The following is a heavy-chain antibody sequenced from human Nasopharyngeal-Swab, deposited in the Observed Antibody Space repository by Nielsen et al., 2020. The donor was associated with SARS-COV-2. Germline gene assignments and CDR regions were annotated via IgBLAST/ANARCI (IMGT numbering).Heavy chain of an antibody. Sequence: GGSLRLSCAASGSTFSDYYMSWIRQAPGKGLEWVSYISSSGSTIYYADSVKGRFTISRGNAKNSLYLQMNSLRAEDTAVYYCARYGGIQILTGYFDYWGPGTLVTVSS. V-gene: IGHV3-11*04. J-gene: IGHJ4*02. CDR2: ISSSGSTI. CDR1: GSTFSDYY. D-gene: IGHD3-9*01. CDR3: ARYGGIQILTGYFDY.